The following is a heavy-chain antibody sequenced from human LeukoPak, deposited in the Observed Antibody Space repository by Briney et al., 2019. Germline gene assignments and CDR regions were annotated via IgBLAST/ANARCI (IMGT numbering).Heavy chain of an antibody. CDR2: IDTDGSKE. D-gene: IGHD5-24*01. Sequence: GGSLRLSCAASGFTFKNCWMAWVRQAPGKGLEWVVKIDTDGSKEFYLNSVKGRFTISRDNPRNSLYLQMNNLRVDDTSLYFCARDATRGGDFNYWGQGTLVTVSS. CDR3: ARDATRGGDFNY. V-gene: IGHV3-7*04. CDR1: GFTFKNCW. J-gene: IGHJ4*02.